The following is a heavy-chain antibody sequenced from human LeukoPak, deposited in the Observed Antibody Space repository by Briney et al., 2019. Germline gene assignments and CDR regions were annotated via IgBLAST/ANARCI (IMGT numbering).Heavy chain of an antibody. J-gene: IGHJ6*03. CDR3: AKGGSGRHSYYMDV. CDR1: GFTFSSYW. D-gene: IGHD2-8*02. CDR2: IKQDGSEK. V-gene: IGHV3-7*03. Sequence: GRSLRLSCAASGFTFSSYWMSWVRQAPGKGLEWVANIKQDGSEKYYVDSVKGRFTISRDNAKNSLYLQMNSLRAEDTAVYYCAKGGSGRHSYYMDVWGKGTTVTVSS.